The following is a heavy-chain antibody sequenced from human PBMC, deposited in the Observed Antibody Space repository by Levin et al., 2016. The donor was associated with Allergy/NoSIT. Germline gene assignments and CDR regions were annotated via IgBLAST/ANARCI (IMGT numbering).Heavy chain of an antibody. CDR3: ARDPPLREYYYYYGMDV. J-gene: IGHJ6*02. D-gene: IGHD1-26*01. V-gene: IGHV1-18*01. CDR1: GYTFTSYG. Sequence: ASVKVSCKASGYTFTSYGISWVRQAPGQGLEWMGWISAYNGNTNYAQKLQGRVTMTTDTSTSTAYMELRSLRSDDTAVYYCARDPPLREYYYYYGMDVWGQGTTVTVSS. CDR2: ISAYNGNT.